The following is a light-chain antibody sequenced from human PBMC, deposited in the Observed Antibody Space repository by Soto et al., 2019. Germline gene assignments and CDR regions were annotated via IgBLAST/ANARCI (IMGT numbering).Light chain of an antibody. J-gene: IGLJ1*01. CDR3: NAFTTTSTYV. CDR1: SSDVGAYNR. V-gene: IGLV2-14*01. Sequence: QSALTQPASVSGSPGQSITISCTGTSSDVGAYNRVSWYQQYPGQAPKVIIYEVSNRPSGVSYRFSGSKSGNTASLTISGLQAEDEADYYCNAFTTTSTYVFGTGTKATVL. CDR2: EVS.